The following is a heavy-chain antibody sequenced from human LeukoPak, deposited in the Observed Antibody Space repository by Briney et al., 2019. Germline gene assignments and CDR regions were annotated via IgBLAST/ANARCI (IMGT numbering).Heavy chain of an antibody. CDR1: GFTFSNSA. V-gene: IGHV1-18*01. CDR3: ARLASGYDSDAFDY. Sequence: PGGSLRLSCAVSGFTFSNSAMHWVRQAPGQGLEWMGWISAYNGNTNYAQKLQGRVTMTTDTSTSTAYMELRSLRSDDTAVYYCARLASGYDSDAFDYWGQGTLVTVSS. CDR2: ISAYNGNT. D-gene: IGHD5-12*01. J-gene: IGHJ4*02.